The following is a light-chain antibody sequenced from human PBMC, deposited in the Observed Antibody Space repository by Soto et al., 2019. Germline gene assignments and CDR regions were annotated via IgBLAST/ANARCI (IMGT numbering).Light chain of an antibody. V-gene: IGKV1-12*01. CDR1: HGVSGW. J-gene: IGKJ3*01. Sequence: IQMTQSPSSVSASVGDTVTLSCQTSHGVSGWLAWYQQKPGQAPTLLIYTVSNLQSGVPSRFSGSGSGTDFRLTITNLQPEDVATYFCQQGKTFPFTFGPGTKVEVK. CDR2: TVS. CDR3: QQGKTFPFT.